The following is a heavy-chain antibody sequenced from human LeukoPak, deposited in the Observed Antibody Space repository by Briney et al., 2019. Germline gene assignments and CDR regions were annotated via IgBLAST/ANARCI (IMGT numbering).Heavy chain of an antibody. CDR2: INPSGGST. CDR1: GYTFTSYY. D-gene: IGHD3-10*01. Sequence: ASVKVSCKASGYTFTSYYMHWVRQAPGQGLEWMGIINPSGGSTSYAQKFQGRVTMSVDTSKNQFSLKLSSATAADTAVYYCAREESPAPQEATYFDLWGRGTLVTVSS. J-gene: IGHJ2*01. V-gene: IGHV1-46*01. CDR3: AREESPAPQEATYFDL.